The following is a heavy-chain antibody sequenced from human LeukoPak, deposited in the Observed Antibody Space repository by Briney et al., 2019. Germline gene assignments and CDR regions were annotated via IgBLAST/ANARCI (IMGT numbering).Heavy chain of an antibody. CDR3: ASWAAAIPYDY. V-gene: IGHV1-69*10. J-gene: IGHJ4*02. D-gene: IGHD2-2*01. CDR1: GGTSSSYT. CDR2: IIPILGIA. Sequence: SVNVSCKASGGTSSSYTISWVRQAPVQGLECMGGIIPILGIANHAQKFQGRVTITADKSTSTAYMELSSLRSEDTAVYYCASWAAAIPYDYWGQGTLVTVSS.